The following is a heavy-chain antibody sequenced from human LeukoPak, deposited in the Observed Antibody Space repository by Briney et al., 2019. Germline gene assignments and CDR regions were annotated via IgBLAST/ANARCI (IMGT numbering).Heavy chain of an antibody. D-gene: IGHD5-12*01. J-gene: IGHJ4*02. CDR3: ARRGMAEMATTYYFDY. Sequence: PSETLSLTCAVYGGSFRGYYWSWIRQPPGKGLEWIGEINHSGSTNYNPSLKSRVTISVDTSKNQFSLKLSSVTAADTAVYYCARRGMAEMATTYYFDYWGQGTLVTVSS. CDR2: INHSGST. V-gene: IGHV4-34*01. CDR1: GGSFRGYY.